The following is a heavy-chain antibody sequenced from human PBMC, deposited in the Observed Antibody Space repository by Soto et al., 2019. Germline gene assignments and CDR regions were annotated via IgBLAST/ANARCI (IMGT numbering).Heavy chain of an antibody. CDR3: AKDARGRRRGYYYFAY. Sequence: EVQLVESGGVVVQPGGSLRLSCAASGFTFDDYTMHWVRQAPGKGLEWVSLISWDGGSTYYADSVKGRFTISRDNSKNSLYRQMNSLRTEATALYYCAKDARGRRRGYYYFAYWGQGTLVTVSS. V-gene: IGHV3-43*01. J-gene: IGHJ4*02. D-gene: IGHD5-18*01. CDR2: ISWDGGST. CDR1: GFTFDDYT.